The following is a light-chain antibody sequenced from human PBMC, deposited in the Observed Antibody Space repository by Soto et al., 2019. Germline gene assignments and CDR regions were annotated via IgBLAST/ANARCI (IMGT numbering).Light chain of an antibody. V-gene: IGKV3-20*01. Sequence: EIVLTQSPRTLSLSPGERATLSCRASQSVNSNYLAWYQQKPGQSPRVLMYGTSNRATGIPDRFSGSGSGTDFTLTISRLEPEDFAVYYCQQYDESFRTFGQGTKVEIK. CDR2: GTS. CDR1: QSVNSNY. J-gene: IGKJ1*01. CDR3: QQYDESFRT.